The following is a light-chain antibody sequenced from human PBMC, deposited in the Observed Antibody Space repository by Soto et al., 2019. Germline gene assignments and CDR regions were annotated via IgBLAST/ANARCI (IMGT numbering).Light chain of an antibody. V-gene: IGKV3-15*01. Sequence: EIVMTQSPATLSVSPGERVTISCRASQSVSRNLAWYQQKPGQAPRLLVFGASTRATGIPARFSGSGSGTEFTLTISSLQSEDFAVYYCQHYNNWPPWTFGQGTKVEIK. CDR1: QSVSRN. CDR2: GAS. CDR3: QHYNNWPPWT. J-gene: IGKJ1*01.